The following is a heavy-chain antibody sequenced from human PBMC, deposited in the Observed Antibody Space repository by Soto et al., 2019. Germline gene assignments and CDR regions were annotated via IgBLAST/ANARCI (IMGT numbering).Heavy chain of an antibody. J-gene: IGHJ5*02. D-gene: IGHD6-13*01. V-gene: IGHV1-69*02. CDR1: GGTFSSYT. Sequence: QVQLVQSGAEVKKPGSSVKVSCKASGGTFSSYTISWVRQAPGHGLEWMGRIIPILGIANYAQKFQGRVTITADKSTSTAYIELSSLRSEDTAVYYCARAEYSSSWYPLYLFDPWGQGTLVTVSS. CDR2: IIPILGIA. CDR3: ARAEYSSSWYPLYLFDP.